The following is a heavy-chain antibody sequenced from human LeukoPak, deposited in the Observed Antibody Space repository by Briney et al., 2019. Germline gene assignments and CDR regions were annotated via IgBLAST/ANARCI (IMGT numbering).Heavy chain of an antibody. J-gene: IGHJ6*03. V-gene: IGHV4-38-2*02. CDR1: GYSISSGYY. CDR2: IYHSGST. CDR3: ARADGSGSYYADYYYYYYMDV. D-gene: IGHD3-10*01. Sequence: SETLSLTCTVSGYSISSGYYWGWIRQPPGKGLEWIGSIYHSGSTYYNPSLKSRVTISVDTSKNQFSLKLSSVTAADTAVYYCARADGSGSYYADYYYYYYMDVWGKGTTVTVSS.